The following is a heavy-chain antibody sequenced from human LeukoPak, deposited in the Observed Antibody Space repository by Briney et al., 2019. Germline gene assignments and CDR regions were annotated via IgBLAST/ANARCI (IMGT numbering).Heavy chain of an antibody. CDR3: AKDKGREGDY. J-gene: IGHJ4*02. CDR2: ISSSSSYI. V-gene: IGHV3-21*01. Sequence: GGSLRLSCAASGFTFSSYSMNWVRQAPGKGLEWVSSISSSSSYIYYADSVKGRFTISRDNAKNPLYLQMNSLRAEDTAVYYCAKDKGREGDYWGQGNLVTVSS. CDR1: GFTFSSYS.